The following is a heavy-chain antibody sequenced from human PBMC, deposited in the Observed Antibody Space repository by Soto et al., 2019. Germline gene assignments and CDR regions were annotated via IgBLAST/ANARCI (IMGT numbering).Heavy chain of an antibody. J-gene: IGHJ3*02. D-gene: IGHD3-16*01. CDR2: INHSGST. CDR1: GGSFSGYY. V-gene: IGHV4-34*01. CDR3: ARGSWGNAFDI. Sequence: QVQLQQWGAGLLKPSETLSLTCAVYGGSFSGYYWSWIRQPPGKGLEWIGEINHSGSTNYNPSLKRRVTISVDTSKNQFSLKLSSVTAADTAVYYCARGSWGNAFDIWGQGTMVTVSS.